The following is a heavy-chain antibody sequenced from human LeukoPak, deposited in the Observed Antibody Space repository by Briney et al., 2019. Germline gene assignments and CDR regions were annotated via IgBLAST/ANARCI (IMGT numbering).Heavy chain of an antibody. CDR2: ISTSGST. V-gene: IGHV4-4*07. CDR1: GGSLSSYS. CDR3: ARRMLEARESSATNWFDT. D-gene: IGHD5-12*01. Sequence: SETLSLTCTVSGGSLSSYSWSWIRQPPGKGLEWIGRISTSGSTKYNPSLQSRITISADTSKNQFSLKVTSVTAADTAVYYCARRMLEARESSATNWFDTWGQGNLVTVSS. J-gene: IGHJ5*02.